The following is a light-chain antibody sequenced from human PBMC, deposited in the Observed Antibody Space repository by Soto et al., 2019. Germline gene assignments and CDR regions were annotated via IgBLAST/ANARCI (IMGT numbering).Light chain of an antibody. CDR1: IRDIGGYNF. CDR2: DVS. V-gene: IGLV2-11*01. Sequence: QSALTQPRSVSGSPGQSITISCSGTIRDIGGYNFISWYQQHPGTAPKIIIYDVSKRPSGVPDRFSGSTSGNTASLTISGLRAEDDAFYYCCSYAGSNTLVFGGGTKVTVL. J-gene: IGLJ2*01. CDR3: CSYAGSNTLV.